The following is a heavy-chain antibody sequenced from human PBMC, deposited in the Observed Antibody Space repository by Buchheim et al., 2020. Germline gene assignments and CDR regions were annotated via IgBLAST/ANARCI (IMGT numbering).Heavy chain of an antibody. CDR3: ASSTMVRGVMADY. V-gene: IGHV3-30*04. CDR2: ISYDGSNK. Sequence: QVQLVESGGGVVQPGRSLRLSCAASGFTFSSYAMHWVRQAPGKGLEWVAVISYDGSNKYYADSVKGRFTISRDNSKNTLYLPMNSLRAEDTAVYYCASSTMVRGVMADYWGQGTL. D-gene: IGHD3-10*01. J-gene: IGHJ4*02. CDR1: GFTFSSYA.